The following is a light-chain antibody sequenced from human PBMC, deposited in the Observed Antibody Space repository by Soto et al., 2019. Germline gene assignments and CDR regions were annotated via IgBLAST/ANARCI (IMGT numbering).Light chain of an antibody. Sequence: QSALTQPPFASGSPGQPVTISCTGTSSDVGGYNYVSWYQQHPGKAPKLMIYEVSKRPSVVPDRVSGSKSGNTASLTVSGLQGEDEADYYCSSYAGNCNVVFGGGTKLTVL. J-gene: IGLJ2*01. V-gene: IGLV2-8*01. CDR3: SSYAGNCNVV. CDR1: SSDVGGYNY. CDR2: EVS.